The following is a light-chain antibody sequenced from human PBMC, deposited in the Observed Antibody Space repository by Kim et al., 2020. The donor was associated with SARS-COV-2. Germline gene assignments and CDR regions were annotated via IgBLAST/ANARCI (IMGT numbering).Light chain of an antibody. CDR3: QERSTGA. J-gene: IGKJ3*01. V-gene: IGKV3-11*01. CDR1: HSVDNS. Sequence: SWSPGERATLSCRASHSVDNSFAWYQQKPGQTPKLLIYDASNRATGIPTRFYGSGSGTEFILTISSLEPGDFAVYYCQERSTGAFGPGTKVDIK. CDR2: DAS.